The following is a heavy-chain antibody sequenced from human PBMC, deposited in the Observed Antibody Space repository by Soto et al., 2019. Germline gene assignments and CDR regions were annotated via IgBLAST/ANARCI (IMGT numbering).Heavy chain of an antibody. CDR3: ARVIRGAYYNSPLDT. CDR1: GYTFTGYF. D-gene: IGHD3-10*01. Sequence: QVQLLQSGAEVKKPGASVKDSCKASGYTFTGYFMHWVRQAPGQGLEWMGWINPYSGGADYAQSFQGRVTMTRDTSISTVYMELSRLRFDDTAVYYCARVIRGAYYNSPLDTWGQGTVVTVSS. J-gene: IGHJ5*02. V-gene: IGHV1-2*02. CDR2: INPYSGGA.